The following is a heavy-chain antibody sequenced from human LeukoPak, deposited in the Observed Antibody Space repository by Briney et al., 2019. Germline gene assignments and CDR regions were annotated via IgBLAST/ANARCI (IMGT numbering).Heavy chain of an antibody. CDR1: GFTFSSYA. V-gene: IGHV3-30*04. CDR3: ARDPAGIAVAGGQLSR. J-gene: IGHJ4*02. Sequence: QPGRSLRLSCAASGFTFSSYAMHWVRQAPGKGLEWVAVISYDGSNKYYADSVKGRFTISRDNSKDTLYLQMNSLRAEGTAVYYCARDPAGIAVAGGQLSRWGQGTLVTVSS. CDR2: ISYDGSNK. D-gene: IGHD6-19*01.